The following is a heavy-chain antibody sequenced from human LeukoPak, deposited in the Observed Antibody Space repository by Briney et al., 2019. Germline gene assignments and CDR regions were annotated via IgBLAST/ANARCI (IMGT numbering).Heavy chain of an antibody. J-gene: IGHJ4*02. CDR1: GGSISSYY. D-gene: IGHD6-13*01. CDR2: IYTSGST. CDR3: ARDLIATGFDY. V-gene: IGHV4-4*07. Sequence: PSESLSLTCTVCGGSISSYYWSWLRQPAGKGLEWIGRIYTSGSTNYTPSLKSRVTMSVDTSKNQFSLKLSSVPAADRAVYHCARDLIATGFDYWGQGTPVTVSS.